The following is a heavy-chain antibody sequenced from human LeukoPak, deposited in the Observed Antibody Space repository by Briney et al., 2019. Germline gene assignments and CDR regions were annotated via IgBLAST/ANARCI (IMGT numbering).Heavy chain of an antibody. D-gene: IGHD1-26*01. J-gene: IGHJ4*02. CDR2: IYDSEST. CDR1: GGSMSSSNYY. V-gene: IGHV4-39*01. Sequence: SETLSLTCTVSGGSMSSSNYYWGWIRQPPGKGLEWIGSIYDSESTYYNPSLKSRVTISVDTSKRQFSLKLSSVTAADTAVYYCARVSGDYDSGATFDYWGQGTLVTVSS. CDR3: ARVSGDYDSGATFDY.